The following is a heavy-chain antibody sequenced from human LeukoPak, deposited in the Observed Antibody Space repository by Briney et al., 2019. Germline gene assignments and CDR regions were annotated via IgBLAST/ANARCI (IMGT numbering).Heavy chain of an antibody. V-gene: IGHV1-2*02. CDR2: INPNSGGT. Sequence: GTSVKVSCKASGYTFTGYYMNWVRQAPGQGLEWMGWINPNSGGTNNVQRFQGRATMTRDTSINTAYMELSRLRSDDTAVYYCARSYGSGRRDAFDIWGQGTMVTVSS. CDR1: GYTFTGYY. CDR3: ARSYGSGRRDAFDI. J-gene: IGHJ3*02. D-gene: IGHD3-10*01.